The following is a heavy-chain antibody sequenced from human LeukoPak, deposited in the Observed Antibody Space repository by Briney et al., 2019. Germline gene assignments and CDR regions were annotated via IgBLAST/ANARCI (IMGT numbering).Heavy chain of an antibody. J-gene: IGHJ4*02. Sequence: SETLSLTCAVSGGSISSNNWWSWVRQPPGKGLEWIGEIYHSGNANYNPSLKTRVTMSVDKSKNQFSLILSSVTAADTALYYCARGGDSIVGATIFDYWGQGTLVTVSS. CDR3: ARGGDSIVGATIFDY. CDR2: IYHSGNA. V-gene: IGHV4-4*02. CDR1: GGSISSNNW. D-gene: IGHD1-26*01.